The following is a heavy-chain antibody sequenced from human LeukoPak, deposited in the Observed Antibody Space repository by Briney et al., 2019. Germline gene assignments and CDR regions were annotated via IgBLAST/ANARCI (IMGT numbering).Heavy chain of an antibody. CDR1: GYSISSGYY. CDR3: ARDRGSLGYCSSTSCYGVDP. D-gene: IGHD2-2*01. Sequence: SETLSLTCAVSGYSISSGYYWGWIRPPPGKGLEWIGIIYHSGSTYYNPSLKSRVTISVDTSKNQFSLKLSSVTAADTAVYYCARDRGSLGYCSSTSCYGVDPWGQGTLVTVSS. J-gene: IGHJ5*02. CDR2: IYHSGST. V-gene: IGHV4-38-2*02.